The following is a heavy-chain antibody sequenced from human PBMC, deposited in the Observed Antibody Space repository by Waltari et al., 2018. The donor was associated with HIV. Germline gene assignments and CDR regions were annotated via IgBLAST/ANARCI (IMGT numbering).Heavy chain of an antibody. CDR3: AKESITLVRGVITSYGMDV. CDR1: GFAFDGYS. D-gene: IGHD3-10*01. CDR2: ISWNSGNI. J-gene: IGHJ6*02. V-gene: IGHV3-9*01. Sequence: EVQLVESGGGLVQPGRSLRLPCAASGFAFDGYSIHGVRQAPGKGLEWVSGISWNSGNIDYADSVKGRFTISRDNAENSLYLQMNSLRAEDTALYYCAKESITLVRGVITSYGMDVWGQGTTVTVSS.